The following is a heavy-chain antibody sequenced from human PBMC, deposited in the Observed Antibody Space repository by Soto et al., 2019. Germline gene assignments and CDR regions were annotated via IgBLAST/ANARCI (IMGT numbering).Heavy chain of an antibody. CDR1: GFTFSSYA. V-gene: IGHV3-30-3*01. CDR2: ISYDGSNK. J-gene: IGHJ3*02. Sequence: QVQLVESGGGVVQPGRSLRLSCAASGFTFSSYAMHWVRQAPGKGLEWVAVISYDGSNKYYADSVKGRFTISRENYKNTLYLQMNSLRAEDTAVYYCAREGRGDAFDIWGQGTMVTVSS. CDR3: AREGRGDAFDI. D-gene: IGHD1-26*01.